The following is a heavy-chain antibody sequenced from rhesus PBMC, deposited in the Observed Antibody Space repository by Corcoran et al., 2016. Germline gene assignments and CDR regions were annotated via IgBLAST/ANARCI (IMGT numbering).Heavy chain of an antibody. V-gene: IGHV3-54*02. CDR2: ISYDGSKK. CDR3: ASDYCTGSGCYGLDS. CDR1: GFTFSSYG. J-gene: IGHJ6*01. D-gene: IGHD2-21*01. Sequence: EVQLVESGGGLVQPGGSLRLSCAASGFTFSSYGMHWVRQAQGKGLEWVAVISYDGSKKYYAESVKDRFTISRDNSKNMLYLQMSNLKLEDTAVYYCASDYCTGSGCYGLDSWGQGVVVTVSS.